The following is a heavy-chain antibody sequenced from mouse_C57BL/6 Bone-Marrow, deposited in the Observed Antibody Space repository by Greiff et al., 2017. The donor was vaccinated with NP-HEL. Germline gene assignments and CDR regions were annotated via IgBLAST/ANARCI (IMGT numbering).Heavy chain of an antibody. Sequence: QVQLQQSGPELVKPGASVKIPCKASGYAFSSSWMNWVKQRPGKGLEWIGRIYPGDGDTNYNGKFKGKATLTADKSSSTAYMQLSSLTSEDSAVYFCARVPIYYDYGSFAYWGQGTLVTVSA. J-gene: IGHJ3*01. V-gene: IGHV1-82*01. CDR3: ARVPIYYDYGSFAY. CDR2: IYPGDGDT. D-gene: IGHD2-4*01. CDR1: GYAFSSSW.